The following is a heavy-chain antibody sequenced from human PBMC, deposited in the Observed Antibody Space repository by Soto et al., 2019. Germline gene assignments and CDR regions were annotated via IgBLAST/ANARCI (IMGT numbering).Heavy chain of an antibody. D-gene: IGHD6-19*01. V-gene: IGHV4-30-2*01. J-gene: IGHJ4*02. CDR2: ISHSGST. CDR3: ARGGLLPDY. Sequence: SETLSLTCTVSGGSISSSSYYWSWIRQPPGKGLEWIGYISHSGSTYFNPSLKSRVTISVDRSKNQFSLKLSSVTAADTAVYYCARGGLLPDYWGQGTLVTVSS. CDR1: GGSISSSSYY.